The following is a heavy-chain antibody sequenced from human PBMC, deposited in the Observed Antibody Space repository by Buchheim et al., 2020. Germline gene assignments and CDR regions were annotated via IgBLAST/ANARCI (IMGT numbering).Heavy chain of an antibody. J-gene: IGHJ4*02. Sequence: QVQLQQWGAGLLKPSETLSLTCAVYGGSFSGYYWSWIRQPPGKGLEWIGEINHSGSTNYNPSLKSRVTISVDTSKNQFSLKLSSVTAADTAVYYCARAPRCSSTSCYLDYWGQGTL. CDR1: GGSFSGYY. V-gene: IGHV4-34*01. D-gene: IGHD2-2*01. CDR2: INHSGST. CDR3: ARAPRCSSTSCYLDY.